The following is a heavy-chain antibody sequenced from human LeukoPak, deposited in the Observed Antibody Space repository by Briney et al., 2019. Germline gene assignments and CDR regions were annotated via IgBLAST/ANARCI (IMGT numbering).Heavy chain of an antibody. V-gene: IGHV3-23*01. CDR1: GFSFSSYA. J-gene: IGHJ5*02. CDR2: VSGSGSNT. D-gene: IGHD6-19*01. Sequence: GGSRILSCAASGFSFSSYATTWVRHAPGKGLEWVSSVSGSGSNTYYADSVKGRFTISRDNSKNTLYLQMNSLRAEDTAVYYCAGQAVAGSWGQGTLVTVSS. CDR3: AGQAVAGS.